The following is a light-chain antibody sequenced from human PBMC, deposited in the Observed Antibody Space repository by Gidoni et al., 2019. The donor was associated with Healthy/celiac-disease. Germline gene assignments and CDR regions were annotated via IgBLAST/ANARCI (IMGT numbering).Light chain of an antibody. CDR3: QQYNNWPPSIT. Sequence: EIVMTQSPATLSVSPGERATLSCRASQSVSSNLAWYQQKPGQAPRLLIYGASTRATGIPARVSGSGSGTEFTLTISSLQSEDFAVYYCQQYNNWPPSITFXXXTRLEIK. V-gene: IGKV3-15*01. CDR2: GAS. J-gene: IGKJ5*01. CDR1: QSVSSN.